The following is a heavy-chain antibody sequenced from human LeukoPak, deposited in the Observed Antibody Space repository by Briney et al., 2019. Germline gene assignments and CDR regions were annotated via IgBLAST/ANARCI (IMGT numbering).Heavy chain of an antibody. CDR1: GFTFSSYA. CDR3: ARKVRGVIMCFDY. V-gene: IGHV3-23*01. Sequence: GGSLRLSCAASGFTFSSYAMSWVRQAPGKGLEWVSAISGSGSGGSTYYADSVKGRFTISRDNSKNTLYLQMNSLRAEDTAVYYCARKVRGVIMCFDYWGQGTLVTVSS. D-gene: IGHD3-10*01. CDR2: ISGSGSGGST. J-gene: IGHJ4*02.